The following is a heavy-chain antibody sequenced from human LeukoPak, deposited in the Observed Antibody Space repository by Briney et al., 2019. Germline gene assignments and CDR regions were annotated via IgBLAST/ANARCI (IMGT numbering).Heavy chain of an antibody. CDR2: ILYRGST. CDR3: ARGGYYGSGSDGAFDI. CDR1: GGSISSYY. D-gene: IGHD3-10*01. J-gene: IGHJ3*02. Sequence: PSETLSLTCTVSGGSISSYYWSWIRQPPGKRLEWIGYILYRGSTNYNPSLKSRVAISEDTSKNQFSLNLSSVTAADTAVYYCARGGYYGSGSDGAFDIWGQGTMVTVSS. V-gene: IGHV4-59*01.